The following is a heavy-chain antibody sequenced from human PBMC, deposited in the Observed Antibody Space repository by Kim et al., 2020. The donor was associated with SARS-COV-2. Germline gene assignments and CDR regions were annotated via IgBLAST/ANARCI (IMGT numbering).Heavy chain of an antibody. V-gene: IGHV3-23*01. CDR1: GFMFSSYA. J-gene: IGHJ4*02. CDR2: ITGSDGST. CDR3: AKQRSSISSSGVNY. Sequence: GGSLRLSCAASGFMFSSYAMSWVRQAPGKGLEWISGITGSDGSTYYADSVKGRFTITRDNSKNTLHLQMNSLRAEDPAVYYCAKQRSSISSSGVNYWGQGTQVTVSS. D-gene: IGHD2-2*01.